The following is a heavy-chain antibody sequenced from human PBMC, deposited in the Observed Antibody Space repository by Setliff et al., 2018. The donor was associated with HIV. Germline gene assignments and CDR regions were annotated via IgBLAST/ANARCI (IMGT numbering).Heavy chain of an antibody. J-gene: IGHJ4*02. CDR3: ARGGPYSSSSDTYDF. V-gene: IGHV3-21*01. D-gene: IGHD6-6*01. CDR1: GFTFRTYN. Sequence: PGGSLRLSCAASGFTFRTYNMNWVRQAPGKGLEWVASLSSGGTIVYYADSVKGRFTISRDNAKNSLYLQMNSLRAEDTAIYYCARGGPYSSSSDTYDFWGQGTLVTVSS. CDR2: LSSGGTIV.